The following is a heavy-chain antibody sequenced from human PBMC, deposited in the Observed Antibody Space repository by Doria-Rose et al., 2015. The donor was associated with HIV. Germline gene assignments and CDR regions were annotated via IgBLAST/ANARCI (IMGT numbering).Heavy chain of an antibody. D-gene: IGHD6-13*01. J-gene: IGHJ4*02. CDR3: ARCGTAATGYYFDY. Sequence: SISGGGYYWSWIRQHPGKGLEWIGYIYYNGSPYYNPSLKSRVTISVDTSKNQFSLKLSSVTAADTAVYYCARCGTAATGYYFDYWGQGTLVTVSS. V-gene: IGHV4-31*02. CDR1: SISGGGYY. CDR2: IYYNGSP.